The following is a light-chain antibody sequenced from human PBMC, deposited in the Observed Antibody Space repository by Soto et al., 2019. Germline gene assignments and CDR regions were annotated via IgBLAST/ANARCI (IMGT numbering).Light chain of an antibody. Sequence: QSVLTQPASVSGSPGQSITISCTGTSSDVGGYNYVSWYQQHTVKATKLMIYDVSNRPSGVSNRFSGSKSGNTASLTISGLQAEDEADYYCSSYTRSSTPYVFGTGTKLTVL. J-gene: IGLJ1*01. CDR2: DVS. CDR1: SSDVGGYNY. V-gene: IGLV2-14*01. CDR3: SSYTRSSTPYV.